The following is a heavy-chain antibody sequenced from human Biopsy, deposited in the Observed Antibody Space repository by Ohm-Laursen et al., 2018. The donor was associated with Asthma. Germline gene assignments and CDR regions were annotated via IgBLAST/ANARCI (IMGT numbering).Heavy chain of an antibody. CDR1: RFTYE. V-gene: IGHV3-30-3*01. CDR2: ISYDGSSI. J-gene: IGHJ1*01. CDR3: AREGVAGTHIED. Sequence: SLRLSCSAARFTYEMHWVRQAPGKGLEWVAVISYDGSSIYYADSVKGRFTISRDNSKNTLSLQMNSLTAEDTAVYYCAREGVAGTHIEDWGQGTLITVSS. D-gene: IGHD6-19*01.